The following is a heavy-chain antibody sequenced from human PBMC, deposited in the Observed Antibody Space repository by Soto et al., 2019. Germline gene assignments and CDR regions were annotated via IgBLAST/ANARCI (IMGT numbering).Heavy chain of an antibody. CDR2: ISGSGHTI. J-gene: IGHJ4*02. CDR3: ARDDPFDL. V-gene: IGHV3-23*01. Sequence: GGSLRLSCKATGFTFEGFPMTWVRQAPGKGLQWVAAISGSGHTITYADSVTGRFTISRDNSKDTLYLQMNSLRHEDSAIYFCARDDPFDLWGQGTQVTVSS. CDR1: GFTFEGFP.